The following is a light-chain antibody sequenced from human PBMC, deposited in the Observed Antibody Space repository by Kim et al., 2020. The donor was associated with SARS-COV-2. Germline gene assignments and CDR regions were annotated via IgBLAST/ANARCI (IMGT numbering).Light chain of an antibody. CDR3: SSYTSSTSYV. CDR2: HVI. J-gene: IGLJ1*01. CDR1: SREVGGYDY. Sequence: QSITMSCSGTSREVGGYDYVSWYQQHPGKAPILIIYHVINRPSGVSNRFSGSKSGNTASLTISGLQAEDEADYYCSSYTSSTSYVFGTGTKVTVL. V-gene: IGLV2-14*03.